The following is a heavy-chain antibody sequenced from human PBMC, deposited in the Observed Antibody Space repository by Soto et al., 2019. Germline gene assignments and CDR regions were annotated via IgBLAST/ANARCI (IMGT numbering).Heavy chain of an antibody. D-gene: IGHD3-9*01. Sequence: PSQTLSVPCFVYRGHISTGYYYWSWIRQPPGQGLEWIRHIYYGGNTYYNPSLKSRLIISIDTSKKQFSLKVGSVTAADTAVYYCASSSIYGMDVWGHGTPVTVSS. V-gene: IGHV4-30-4*08. CDR1: RGHISTGYYY. CDR2: IYYGGNT. CDR3: ASSSIYGMDV. J-gene: IGHJ6*02.